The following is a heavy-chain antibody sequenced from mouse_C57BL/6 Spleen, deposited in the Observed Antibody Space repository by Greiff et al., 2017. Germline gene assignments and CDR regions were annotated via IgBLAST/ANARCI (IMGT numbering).Heavy chain of an antibody. CDR3: ARGSLSRGYFDV. V-gene: IGHV1-69*01. D-gene: IGHD6-1*01. CDR2: IDPSDSYT. J-gene: IGHJ1*03. Sequence: QVQLQQPGAALVMPGASVKLSCKASGYTFTSYWMHWVKQRPGQGLEWIGEIDPSDSYTNYNQKLKGKSTLTVDKSSSTAYMQFSSLTSEDSAVSYCARGSLSRGYFDVWGTGTTVTVSS. CDR1: GYTFTSYW.